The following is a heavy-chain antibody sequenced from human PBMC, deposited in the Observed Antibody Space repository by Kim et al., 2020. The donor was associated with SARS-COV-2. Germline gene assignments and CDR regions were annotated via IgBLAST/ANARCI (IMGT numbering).Heavy chain of an antibody. CDR1: GFIVSGSY. CDR2: IYAGGIT. D-gene: IGHD3-22*01. V-gene: IGHV3-53*01. J-gene: IGHJ4*02. Sequence: GGSLRLSCAASGFIVSGSYMSWVRQAPGKGLEWVSVIYAGGITYYAESVKGRFTISRDNSKNTLYLQMDSLRAEDTALYYCATLGPHYYDSSGYYDYWGQGTLVTVSS. CDR3: ATLGPHYYDSSGYYDY.